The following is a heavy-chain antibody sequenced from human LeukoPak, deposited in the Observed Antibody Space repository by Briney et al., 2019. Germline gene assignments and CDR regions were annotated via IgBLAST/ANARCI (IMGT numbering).Heavy chain of an antibody. CDR3: ARTYGDSLRDY. D-gene: IGHD4-17*01. Sequence: GESLKISCKGSGYRFSSYWIGWVRQLPGKGLEWMGIIYPGASDTRYSPSFQGQVTISADKSISTAYLQWSSLKASDTAIYYCARTYGDSLRDYWGQGTLVTVSS. J-gene: IGHJ4*02. CDR1: GYRFSSYW. CDR2: IYPGASDT. V-gene: IGHV5-51*01.